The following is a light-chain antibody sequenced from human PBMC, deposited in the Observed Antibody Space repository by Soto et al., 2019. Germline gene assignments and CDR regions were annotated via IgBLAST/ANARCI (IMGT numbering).Light chain of an antibody. CDR3: QVWDSSSDNYV. CDR2: DDT. Sequence: SYELTQPPSVSVAPGQTARIPCGGSNIGTKSVHWYQQKPGQAPLLVVYDDTDRPSGIPERFSGSNSGNTATLTISRVEAGDEADYYCQVWDSSSDNYVLGSGTKGT. J-gene: IGLJ1*01. V-gene: IGLV3-21*02. CDR1: NIGTKS.